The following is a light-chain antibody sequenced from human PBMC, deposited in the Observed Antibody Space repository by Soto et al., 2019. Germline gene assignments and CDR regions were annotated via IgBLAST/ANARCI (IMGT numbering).Light chain of an antibody. V-gene: IGKV3-15*01. Sequence: VMTQSPANLSVSPGERASLSCRASQTISTNLAWYQQKPGQAPRLLIYGASTRATGVPARFSGSGSGTEFTLTINSLQSEDFAVYYCQQYNNLWTFGQGTKVEIK. CDR1: QTISTN. J-gene: IGKJ1*01. CDR2: GAS. CDR3: QQYNNLWT.